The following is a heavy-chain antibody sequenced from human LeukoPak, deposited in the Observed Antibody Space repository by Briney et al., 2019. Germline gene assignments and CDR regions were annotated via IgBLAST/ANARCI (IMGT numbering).Heavy chain of an antibody. D-gene: IGHD3-22*01. CDR3: ARDRDDSSGVCFDY. V-gene: IGHV3-11*04. J-gene: IGHJ4*02. CDR1: GFTFSDYY. CDR2: ISSSGSTI. Sequence: PGGSLRLSCAASGFTFSDYYMSWIRQAPGKGLEWVSYISSSGSTIYYADSVKGRFTISRDNSKNTLYLQMNSLRAEDTAVYYCARDRDDSSGVCFDYWGQGTLVTVSS.